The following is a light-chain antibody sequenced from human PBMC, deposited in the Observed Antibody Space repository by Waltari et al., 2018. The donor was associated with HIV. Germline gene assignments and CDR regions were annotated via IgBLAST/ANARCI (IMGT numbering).Light chain of an antibody. V-gene: IGLV1-47*01. CDR2: RSN. J-gene: IGLJ2*01. CDR3: AAWDDSLSGHVV. CDR1: SSNIRSHY. Sequence: QSVLTQPPSASGTPGQRVTIPCSGSSSNIRSHYVYWYPQLPGTAPKLLIYRSNQRPSGVPGRFSGSKSGTSASLAISGLRSEDEADYYCAAWDDSLSGHVVFGGGTKLTVL.